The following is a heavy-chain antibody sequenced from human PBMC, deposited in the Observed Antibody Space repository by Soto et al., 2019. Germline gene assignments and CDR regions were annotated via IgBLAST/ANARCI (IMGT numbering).Heavy chain of an antibody. CDR1: GFTFSSYG. V-gene: IGHV3-33*01. Sequence: GGSLRLSCAASGFTFSSYGMHWVRQAPGKGLEWVAVIWYDGSNKYYADSVKGRFTISRDNSKNTLYRQMNSLRAEDTAVYYCARSIAAAGLDYWGQGTLVTVSS. D-gene: IGHD6-13*01. J-gene: IGHJ4*02. CDR3: ARSIAAAGLDY. CDR2: IWYDGSNK.